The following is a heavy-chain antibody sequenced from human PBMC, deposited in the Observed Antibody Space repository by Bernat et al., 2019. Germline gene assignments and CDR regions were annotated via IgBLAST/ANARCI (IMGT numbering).Heavy chain of an antibody. J-gene: IGHJ4*02. D-gene: IGHD6-19*01. CDR2: ISYDGSNK. V-gene: IGHV3-30-3*01. CDR3: ARDSVPYSSGWYLFDY. CDR1: GFTFSSYA. Sequence: QVQLVESGGGVVQPGRSLRLSCAASGFTFSSYAMHWVRQAPGQGLGWVAVISYDGSNKYYADSVKGRFTISRDNSKNTLYLQMNSLRAEDTAVYYCARDSVPYSSGWYLFDYWGQGTLVTVSS.